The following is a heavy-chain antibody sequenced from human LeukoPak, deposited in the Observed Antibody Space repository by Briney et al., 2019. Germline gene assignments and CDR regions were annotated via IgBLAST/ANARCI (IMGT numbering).Heavy chain of an antibody. CDR3: ARDNSLIWAPSGDSSSGYYYMDV. Sequence: VASVKVSCKASGGTFSSYSISWVRQAPGQGLEWMGWINPNSGGTNYAQKFQGRVTMTRDTSISTAYMELSRLRSDDTAVYYCARDNSLIWAPSGDSSSGYYYMDVWGKGTTVTVSS. CDR1: GGTFSSYS. CDR2: INPNSGGT. J-gene: IGHJ6*03. D-gene: IGHD3-10*01. V-gene: IGHV1-2*02.